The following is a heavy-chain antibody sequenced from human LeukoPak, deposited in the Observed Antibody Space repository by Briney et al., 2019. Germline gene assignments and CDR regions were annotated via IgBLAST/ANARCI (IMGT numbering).Heavy chain of an antibody. CDR1: GGSMSSSIYY. J-gene: IGHJ4*02. CDR3: AKLLDFWSGYYLDY. CDR2: IYDSGST. V-gene: IGHV4-39*01. Sequence: PSETLSLTCTVSGGSMSSSIYYWGWIRQPPGKGLEWIGSIYDSGSTYYNPSLKSRVTISVDTSKNQFSLKLSSVTAADTAVYYCAKLLDFWSGYYLDYWGQGTLVTVSS. D-gene: IGHD3-3*01.